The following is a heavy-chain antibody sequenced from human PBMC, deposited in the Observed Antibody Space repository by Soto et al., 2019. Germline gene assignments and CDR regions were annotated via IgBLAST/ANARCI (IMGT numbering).Heavy chain of an antibody. J-gene: IGHJ4*02. CDR1: GAPIKSYY. CDR3: AAAYDY. Sequence: PSETLSLTCTVSGAPIKSYYWNWMRQPPGKGLEWIGNMYYSGTTNYNPSLQSRVTLSVDTSKNQFSLKLTSVTAADTAVYYCAAAYDYWGQGTLVTVS. CDR2: MYYSGTT. D-gene: IGHD2-15*01. V-gene: IGHV4-59*01.